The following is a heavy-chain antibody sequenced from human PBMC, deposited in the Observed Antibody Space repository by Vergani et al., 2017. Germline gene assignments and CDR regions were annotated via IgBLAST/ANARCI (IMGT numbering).Heavy chain of an antibody. J-gene: IGHJ6*02. CDR3: ARGDGDYVFGYYYYGMDV. CDR1: GGSISSYY. D-gene: IGHD4-17*01. V-gene: IGHV4-59*01. CDR2: IYYSGST. Sequence: QVQLQQWGAGLVKPSETLSLTCTVSGGSISSYYWSWIRQPPGKGLEWIGYIYYSGSTNYNPSLKSRVTIAVDTSKNQFSLKLSSVTAADTAVYYCARGDGDYVFGYYYYGMDVWGQGTTVTVSS.